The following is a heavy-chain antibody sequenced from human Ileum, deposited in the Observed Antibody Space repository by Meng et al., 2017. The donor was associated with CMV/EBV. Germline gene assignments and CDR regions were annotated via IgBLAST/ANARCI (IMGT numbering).Heavy chain of an antibody. CDR3: ARGRGGDYLTPFDY. V-gene: IGHV1-69*05. J-gene: IGHJ4*02. CDR2: VNPLFGTA. Sequence: SVKVFCKASGGTFSRFSISWVRQAPGQGLEWMGGVNPLFGTAYKAQKFQGRVTMTTDESTSTAYLGLTSLTSEDTAVYYCARGRGGDYLTPFDYWGQGTLVTVSS. CDR1: GGTFSRFS. D-gene: IGHD4-17*01.